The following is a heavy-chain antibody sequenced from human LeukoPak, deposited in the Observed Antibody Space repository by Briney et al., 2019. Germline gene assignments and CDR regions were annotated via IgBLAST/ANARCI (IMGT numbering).Heavy chain of an antibody. Sequence: GGSLRLSCAAFGFTFSSYGMHWVRQAPGKGLEWVSTISGSGVSTYYADSVKGQFTISGDNSKNTLYLQMNSLRAEDTAVYYCAKEEWLLAVYFDYWGQGTLVTVSS. V-gene: IGHV3-23*01. J-gene: IGHJ4*02. D-gene: IGHD3-3*01. CDR3: AKEEWLLAVYFDY. CDR1: GFTFSSYG. CDR2: ISGSGVST.